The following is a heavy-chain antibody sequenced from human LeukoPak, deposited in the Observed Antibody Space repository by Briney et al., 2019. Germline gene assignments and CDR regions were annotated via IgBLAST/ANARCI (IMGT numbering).Heavy chain of an antibody. D-gene: IGHD3-16*02. Sequence: SETLSLTCSVSGGSISGYYWSWIRQPPGKGLEWIGYFYYTGYTNYNPSLKSRVAISVDTSKNQFSLKLSSVTAADTAVYYCARRDYVWGSYRYFYFDYWGQGTLVTVSS. CDR1: GGSISGYY. CDR2: FYYTGYT. CDR3: ARRDYVWGSYRYFYFDY. J-gene: IGHJ4*02. V-gene: IGHV4-59*12.